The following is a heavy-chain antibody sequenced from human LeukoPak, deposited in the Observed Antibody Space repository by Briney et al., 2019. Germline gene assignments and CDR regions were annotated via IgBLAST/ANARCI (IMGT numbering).Heavy chain of an antibody. CDR1: GYSFTSYW. D-gene: IGHD6-13*01. V-gene: IGHV5-51*01. CDR2: IYPGDSDT. Sequence: GESLKISCKGSGYSFTSYWIGWVRQMPGKGLEWMGIIYPGDSDTRYSPSFQGQVTISADKSISTAYLQWSSLKASDTAMYYCARHLPAYIAAAVTVADFDYWGQGTLVTVSS. CDR3: ARHLPAYIAAAVTVADFDY. J-gene: IGHJ4*02.